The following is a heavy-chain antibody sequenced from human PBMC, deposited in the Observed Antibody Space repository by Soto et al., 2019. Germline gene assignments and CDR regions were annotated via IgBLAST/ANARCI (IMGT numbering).Heavy chain of an antibody. CDR1: GGSIAASSYF. Sequence: SETLSLTCTVSGGSIAASSYFWAWIRRPPGKGLEWIGSIDYRGTIYNNPSLKSRVTISVDTSKNHFSLKLDSVTAADTALYYCSRRAPEGFDPWGQGTLVTVSS. CDR2: IDYRGTI. CDR3: SRRAPEGFDP. V-gene: IGHV4-39*02. J-gene: IGHJ5*02.